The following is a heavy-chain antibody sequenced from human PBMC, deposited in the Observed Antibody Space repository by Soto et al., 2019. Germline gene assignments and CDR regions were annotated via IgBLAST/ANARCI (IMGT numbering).Heavy chain of an antibody. J-gene: IGHJ5*02. V-gene: IGHV1-46*01. D-gene: IGHD2-15*01. CDR1: GYTFTSYY. CDR2: INPSGGST. Sequence: ASVKVSCKASGYTFTSYYMHWVRQAPGQGLEWMGIINPSGGSTSYAQKFQGRVTMTRDTSTSTVYMELSSLRSEDTAVYYCASTTPQGPYWFDPWGQGTLVTVSS. CDR3: ASTTPQGPYWFDP.